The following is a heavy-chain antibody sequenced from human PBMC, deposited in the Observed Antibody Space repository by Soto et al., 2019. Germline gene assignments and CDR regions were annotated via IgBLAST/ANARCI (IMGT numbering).Heavy chain of an antibody. J-gene: IGHJ4*02. V-gene: IGHV3-74*01. CDR2: IHFDGSTT. D-gene: IGHD5-18*01. CDR3: ARDAYISGYCEIDC. CDR1: GFTFSSYW. Sequence: EVQLVESGGGLVQPGGSLRLSCAASGFTFSSYWMHWVRQVPGKGLVWVSRIHFDGSTTHYADSVKGRFTISRDNAKNPLSLKMNRLRAEDTAVYYCARDAYISGYCEIDCWGQGTLVGVAS.